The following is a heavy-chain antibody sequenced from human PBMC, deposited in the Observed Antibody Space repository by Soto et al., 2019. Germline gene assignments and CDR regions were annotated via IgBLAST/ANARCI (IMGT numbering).Heavy chain of an antibody. CDR2: ISSSSSYI. CDR3: ARDLDNWNYGQYYYYGMDV. D-gene: IGHD1-7*01. V-gene: IGHV3-21*01. Sequence: EVQLVESGGGLGKPGGSLRLSCAASGFTFSSYSMNWVRQAPGKGLEWVSSISSSSSYIYYADSLKGRFTISRDNAKNSLYLQMNSLRAEDTAVYYCARDLDNWNYGQYYYYGMDVWGQGTTVTVSS. J-gene: IGHJ6*02. CDR1: GFTFSSYS.